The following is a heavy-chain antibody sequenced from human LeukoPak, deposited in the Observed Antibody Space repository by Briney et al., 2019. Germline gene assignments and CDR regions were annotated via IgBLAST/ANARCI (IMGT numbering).Heavy chain of an antibody. CDR1: GYTLTELS. J-gene: IGHJ4*02. D-gene: IGHD2-15*01. Sequence: GASVKASCKVSGYTLTELSMHWVRQAPGKGLEWMGGFDPEDGETIYAQKFQGRVTMTEDTSTDTAYMELSSLRSEDTAVYYCATPISGGYYFDYWGQGTLVTVSS. CDR3: ATPISGGYYFDY. V-gene: IGHV1-24*01. CDR2: FDPEDGET.